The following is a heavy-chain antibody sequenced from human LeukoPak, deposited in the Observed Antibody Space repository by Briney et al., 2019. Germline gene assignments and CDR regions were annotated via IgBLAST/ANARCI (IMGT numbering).Heavy chain of an antibody. Sequence: ASVTVSCTASGYTFTNHAMHWVRQAPGQGLEWMGWIDTANGNTKYLQKFQGRVTITRDTSARIVYMELSSLRFEDTALYYCARPGASSPGNWFASWGQGSLVTVSS. CDR2: IDTANGNT. V-gene: IGHV1-3*04. D-gene: IGHD6-13*01. CDR1: GYTFTNHA. J-gene: IGHJ5*01. CDR3: ARPGASSPGNWFAS.